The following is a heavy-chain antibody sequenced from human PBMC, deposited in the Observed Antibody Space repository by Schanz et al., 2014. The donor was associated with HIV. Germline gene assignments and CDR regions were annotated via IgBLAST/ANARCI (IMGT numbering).Heavy chain of an antibody. CDR1: GFTVSSDY. V-gene: IGHV3-53*02. J-gene: IGHJ4*02. D-gene: IGHD3-9*01. CDR3: AKSSGWLYEHLDH. CDR2: VYSGGST. Sequence: EVQLVETGGGLIQPGGSLRLSCVASGFTVSSDYMSWVRQAPGKGLEWVSTVYSGGSTHFADSVKGRFTISRDNFRNTLWLHMNALRAEDTALYYCAKSSGWLYEHLDHWGQGSSVIVSS.